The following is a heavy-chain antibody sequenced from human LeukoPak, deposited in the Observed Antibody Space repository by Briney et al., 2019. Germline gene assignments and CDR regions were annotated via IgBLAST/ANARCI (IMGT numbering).Heavy chain of an antibody. Sequence: GGSLRLSCAASGFTVSSNYMNWVRQAPGKGLEWVANINEDGSEKNYVDSVKGRFTTSRDNARNSLSLQMNSLRSEDTAVYYCATHKNQPHTLFFDFWGQGALVTVSA. CDR3: ATHKNQPHTLFFDF. J-gene: IGHJ4*02. D-gene: IGHD1-14*01. CDR1: GFTVSSNY. CDR2: INEDGSEK. V-gene: IGHV3-7*02.